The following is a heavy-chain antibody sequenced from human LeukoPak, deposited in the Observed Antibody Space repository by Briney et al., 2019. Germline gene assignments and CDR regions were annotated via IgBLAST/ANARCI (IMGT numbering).Heavy chain of an antibody. CDR1: GFTFSSYA. CDR2: ISSSGGST. V-gene: IGHV3-23*01. J-gene: IGHJ3*02. Sequence: GGSLRLSCAASGFTFSSYAMSWVRQAPGKGLEWVSGISSSGGSTYYADSVKGRFTISRDNSKNTLYLQMTSLRAEDTAVYYCAKDSYSASDSDAFDIWGQGTMVTVSS. CDR3: AKDSYSASDSDAFDI. D-gene: IGHD5-12*01.